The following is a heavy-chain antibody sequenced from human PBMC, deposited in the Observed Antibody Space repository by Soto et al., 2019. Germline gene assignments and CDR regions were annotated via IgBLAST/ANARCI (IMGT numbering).Heavy chain of an antibody. J-gene: IGHJ3*02. CDR3: ARGVYYYDSSGYYLDAFDI. CDR1: GGSFSGYY. Sequence: SSETLSLTCAVYGGSFSGYYWSWIRQPPGKGLEWIGEINHSGSTNYNPSLKSRVTISVDTSKNQFSLKLSSVTAADTAVYYCARGVYYYDSSGYYLDAFDIWGQGTMVTVSS. D-gene: IGHD3-22*01. CDR2: INHSGST. V-gene: IGHV4-34*01.